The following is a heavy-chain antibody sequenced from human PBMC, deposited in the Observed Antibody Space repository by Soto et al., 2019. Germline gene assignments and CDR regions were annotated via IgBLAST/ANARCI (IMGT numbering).Heavy chain of an antibody. Sequence: PGGSLRLSCAASGFTFSRYSLNWVRQAPGRGLEWVSSISSSSSYIYYADSVKGRFTISRDNAKNSLYLQMNSLRTEDTAVYYCAREEIYCSSTRCFDCYGLDVWGQGTTVTVSS. CDR1: GFTFSRYS. J-gene: IGHJ6*02. D-gene: IGHD2-2*01. V-gene: IGHV3-21*01. CDR2: ISSSSSYI. CDR3: AREEIYCSSTRCFDCYGLDV.